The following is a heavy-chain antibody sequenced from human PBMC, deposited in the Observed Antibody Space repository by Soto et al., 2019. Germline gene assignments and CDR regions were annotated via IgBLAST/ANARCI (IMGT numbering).Heavy chain of an antibody. V-gene: IGHV3-23*01. CDR3: ATLYSSYVDY. Sequence: GGSLRLSSAASGFTFSTYAMTWVRQAPGKGLEWVSATGGSGGNIYYADSVKGRFTISRDNSKSTLYLQMNSLRVADAAVYYRATLYSSYVDYWGQGTTVTVSS. CDR1: GFTFSTYA. J-gene: IGHJ4*02. D-gene: IGHD5-12*01. CDR2: TGGSGGNI.